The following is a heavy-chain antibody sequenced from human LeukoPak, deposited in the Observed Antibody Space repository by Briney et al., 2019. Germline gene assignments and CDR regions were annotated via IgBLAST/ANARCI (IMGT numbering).Heavy chain of an antibody. D-gene: IGHD2-2*01. CDR1: SGSINNYY. J-gene: IGHJ4*02. Sequence: SETLSLTCTVSSGSINNYYWSWIRQPDGKGLEWIGRIYYTGSTSYNPSLKSRVTTSLDTSKNQFSLRLTSVTAADTAVYYCARVFVPADLYYFDYWGQGSLVTVSS. V-gene: IGHV4-4*07. CDR2: IYYTGST. CDR3: ARVFVPADLYYFDY.